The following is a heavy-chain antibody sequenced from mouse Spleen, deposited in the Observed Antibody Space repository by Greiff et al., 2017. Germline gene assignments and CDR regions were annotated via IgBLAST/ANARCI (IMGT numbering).Heavy chain of an antibody. J-gene: IGHJ2*01. Sequence: VKLVESGAELMKPGASVKISCKATGYTFTSYWMHWVKQRPGQGLEWIGEIDPSDSYTNYNQKFKGKATLTADKSSSTAYMQLSSLTSEDSAVYFCARSDYYGSDFDYWGQGTTLTVSS. V-gene: IGHV1-69*02. CDR3: ARSDYYGSDFDY. CDR2: IDPSDSYT. CDR1: GYTFTSYW. D-gene: IGHD1-1*01.